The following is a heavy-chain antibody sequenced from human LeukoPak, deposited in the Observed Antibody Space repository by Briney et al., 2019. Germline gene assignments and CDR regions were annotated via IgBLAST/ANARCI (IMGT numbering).Heavy chain of an antibody. CDR3: ARWAAGDYGDYGTKTRDAFDI. J-gene: IGHJ3*02. V-gene: IGHV3-53*01. D-gene: IGHD4-17*01. CDR1: GFTVSSNY. Sequence: GGSLRLSCAASGFTVSSNYMSWVRQAPGKGLEWVSVIYGGGSTYYADSVKGRFTISRDNSKNTLYLQMNSLRAENTAVYYCARWAAGDYGDYGTKTRDAFDIWGQGTMVTVSS. CDR2: IYGGGST.